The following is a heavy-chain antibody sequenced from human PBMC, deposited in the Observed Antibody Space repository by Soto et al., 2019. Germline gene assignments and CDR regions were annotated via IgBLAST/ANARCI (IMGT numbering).Heavy chain of an antibody. CDR2: IIPIFGTA. CDR3: EYDSSGYYRVDF. V-gene: IGHV1-69*13. D-gene: IGHD3-22*01. J-gene: IGHJ4*02. Sequence: ASVKVSCKASGGTFSSYAISWVRQAPGQGLEWMGGIIPIFGTANYAQKFQGRVTITADESTSTAYMELSSLRSEDTAVYYCEYDSSGYYRVDFWGQGSLVPVSS. CDR1: GGTFSSYA.